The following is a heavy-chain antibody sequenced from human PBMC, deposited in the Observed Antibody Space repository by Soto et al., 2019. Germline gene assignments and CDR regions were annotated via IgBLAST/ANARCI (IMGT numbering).Heavy chain of an antibody. J-gene: IGHJ2*01. Sequence: QVQLVQSGAEVKKPGSSVKVSCKASGGTFSSYAISWVRQAPGQGLEWMVGIIPIFGTANYAQKFQGRVTITADDSKSTAYMEMSSLRSEDTAVYYCVRGISRWYFDLWGRGTLVTVSS. CDR1: GGTFSSYA. D-gene: IGHD2-2*01. V-gene: IGHV1-69*01. CDR3: VRGISRWYFDL. CDR2: IIPIFGTA.